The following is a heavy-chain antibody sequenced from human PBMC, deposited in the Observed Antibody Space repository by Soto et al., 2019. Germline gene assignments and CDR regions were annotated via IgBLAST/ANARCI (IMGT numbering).Heavy chain of an antibody. CDR1: GYTFTSYG. CDR2: ISAYNGNT. CDR3: ARAGGVVVPAASSYYYMDV. J-gene: IGHJ6*03. V-gene: IGHV1-18*01. Sequence: QVQLVQSGAEVKKPGASVKVSCKASGYTFTSYGISWVRQAPGQGLEWMGWISAYNGNTNYAQKLQGRVTMTTDPSTSTAYMELRSLRSDDTAVYYCARAGGVVVPAASSYYYMDVWGKGTTVTVSS. D-gene: IGHD2-2*01.